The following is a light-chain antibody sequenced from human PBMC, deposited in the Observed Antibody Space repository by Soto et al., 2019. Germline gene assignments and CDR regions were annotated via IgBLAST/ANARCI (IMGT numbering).Light chain of an antibody. CDR2: AAS. Sequence: DIQMTQSPSSLSASVGDRVTITCRASQAIGDDLAWYQQKPGKAPERLIYAASNLQSGVPSRFIGSVSCTEFTLTISCLQPDEFATVDCQQYNSFPISFGPGTDVYVK. J-gene: IGKJ3*01. CDR3: QQYNSFPIS. V-gene: IGKV1-17*01. CDR1: QAIGDD.